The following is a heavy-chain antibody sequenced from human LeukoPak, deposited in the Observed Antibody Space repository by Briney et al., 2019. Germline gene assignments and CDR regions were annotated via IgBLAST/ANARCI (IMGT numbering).Heavy chain of an antibody. CDR1: GGSISSGDYY. Sequence: SQTLSLTCTVSGGSISSGDYYWSWIRQPPGQGLEWTGYIYNTGSTHYNPSLKSRVTISVDVSKNQFSLKLSSVTAADTAVYYCARSRYDNSGFSWFDPWGQGALVTVSS. J-gene: IGHJ5*02. CDR3: ARSRYDNSGFSWFDP. CDR2: IYNTGST. D-gene: IGHD3-22*01. V-gene: IGHV4-30-4*01.